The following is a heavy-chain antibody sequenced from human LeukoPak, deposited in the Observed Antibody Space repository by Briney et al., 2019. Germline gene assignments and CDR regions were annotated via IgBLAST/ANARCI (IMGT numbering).Heavy chain of an antibody. CDR1: GLTFSDHY. CDR2: SRNKANSYTT. V-gene: IGHV3-72*01. J-gene: IGHJ4*02. Sequence: EGSLRLSCAASGLTFSDHYMDWVRQVPGKGLEWVGRSRNKANSYTTEYAASVKGRFTISRDDSKSSLYLHMSSLKTEDTAVYFCTRNIYHGSRYFSDYWGQGTLVTVSS. CDR3: TRNIYHGSRYFSDY. D-gene: IGHD3-22*01.